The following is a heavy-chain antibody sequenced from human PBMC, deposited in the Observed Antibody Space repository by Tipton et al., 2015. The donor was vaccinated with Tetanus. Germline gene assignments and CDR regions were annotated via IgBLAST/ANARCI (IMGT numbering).Heavy chain of an antibody. CDR2: IYPGASDT. J-gene: IGHJ6*02. CDR3: ARMSDYSSGWYHYGMDV. D-gene: IGHD6-19*01. CDR1: GYSFTSYW. Sequence: EVQLVQSGAEVKKPGESLKISCKGSGYSFTSYWIGWARQMPGKGLERMGLIYPGASDTRYSPSFHGQVTISAERSISTAYLQWSSLKASDPAMYYCARMSDYSSGWYHYGMDVWGQGTTVTVSS. V-gene: IGHV5-51*01.